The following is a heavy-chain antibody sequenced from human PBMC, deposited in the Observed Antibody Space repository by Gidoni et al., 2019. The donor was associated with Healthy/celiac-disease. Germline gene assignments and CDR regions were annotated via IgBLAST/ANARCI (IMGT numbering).Heavy chain of an antibody. V-gene: IGHV3-30-3*01. CDR1: GFTFSSYP. Sequence: QVQLVESGGGVVQPGRSLRLSCAPSGFTFSSYPIPWVRQAPGKGREWVAVISYDGSNKYYADSVKGRFTISRDNSKNTLYLQMNSLRAEDTAVYYCARDPGHFWSGYYGPIDYYYYGMDVWGQGTTVTVSS. J-gene: IGHJ6*02. D-gene: IGHD3-3*02. CDR3: ARDPGHFWSGYYGPIDYYYYGMDV. CDR2: ISYDGSNK.